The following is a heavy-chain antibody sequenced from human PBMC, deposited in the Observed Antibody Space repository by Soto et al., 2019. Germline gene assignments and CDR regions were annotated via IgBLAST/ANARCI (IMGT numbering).Heavy chain of an antibody. V-gene: IGHV4-39*01. D-gene: IGHD2-15*01. CDR2: MYYTGSI. Sequence: QLQLQESGPGLVKPSETLSLTCTVSGGSISSSTYYWAWIRQPPGKGLEWIGNMYYTGSIYYNSSLKSRVTISMDTSKNQFSLKLRSVTAADTAVYYCATGARYCSGGDCDLHLDYWGQGTLVTVS. CDR3: ATGARYCSGGDCDLHLDY. J-gene: IGHJ4*02. CDR1: GGSISSSTYY.